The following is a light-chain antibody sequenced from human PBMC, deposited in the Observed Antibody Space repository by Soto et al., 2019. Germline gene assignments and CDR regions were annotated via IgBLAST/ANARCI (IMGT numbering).Light chain of an antibody. CDR3: QQSHNTPFT. V-gene: IGKV1-39*01. CDR1: QSISIY. J-gene: IGKJ3*01. CDR2: AAS. Sequence: DLEMTQSPSSLPASVGDRVTISCRASQSISIYLNWYQQKPGKAPKLLIYAASTLQSGVPSRFSGSGSGTDFSLTISSLQPEDFATYYCQQSHNTPFTFGPGTKVDI.